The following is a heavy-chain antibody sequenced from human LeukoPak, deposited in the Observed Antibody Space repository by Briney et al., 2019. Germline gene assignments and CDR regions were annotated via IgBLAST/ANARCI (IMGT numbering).Heavy chain of an antibody. D-gene: IGHD2-15*01. V-gene: IGHV3-48*03. CDR2: ISSSGSTI. CDR3: ARDDCSGGSCYSYYGMDV. J-gene: IGHJ6*04. Sequence: PGGSLRLSCAASGFTFSSYEMNWVRQAPGKGLEWVSYISSSGSTIYYADSVKGRFTISRDNAQNSLYLQMNSLRAEDTAVYYCARDDCSGGSCYSYYGMDVWGKGTTVTVSS. CDR1: GFTFSSYE.